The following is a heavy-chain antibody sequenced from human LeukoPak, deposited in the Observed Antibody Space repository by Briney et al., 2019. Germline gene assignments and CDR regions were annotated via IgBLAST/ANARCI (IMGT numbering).Heavy chain of an antibody. Sequence: PSETLSLTCTVSGGSISSGGYYWSWIRQHPGKGLEWIGYIYYSGSTYYNPSLKSRVTISVDTSKNQFSLKLSSVTAADTAVYYCARDPRHYGSGSINWFDPWGQGTLVTVSS. CDR1: GGSISSGGYY. V-gene: IGHV4-31*03. D-gene: IGHD3-10*01. CDR3: ARDPRHYGSGSINWFDP. J-gene: IGHJ5*02. CDR2: IYYSGST.